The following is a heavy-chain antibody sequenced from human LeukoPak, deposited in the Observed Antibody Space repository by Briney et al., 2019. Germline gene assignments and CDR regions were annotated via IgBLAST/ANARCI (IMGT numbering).Heavy chain of an antibody. J-gene: IGHJ6*03. D-gene: IGHD6-13*01. CDR1: GYTFTGYY. CDR2: INPNSGGT. V-gene: IGHV1-2*02. Sequence: ASVKVSCKASGYTFTGYYMHWVRQAPGQGLEWMGWINPNSGGTNYAQKFQGRVTMTRDTSISTAYMELSRLRSDDTAVYYCARGIRTAGTSFFSYYYYYMDVWGKGTTVTISS. CDR3: ARGIRTAGTSFFSYYYYYMDV.